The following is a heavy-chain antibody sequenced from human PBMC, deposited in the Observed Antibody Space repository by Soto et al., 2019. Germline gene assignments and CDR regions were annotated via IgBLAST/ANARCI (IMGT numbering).Heavy chain of an antibody. Sequence: QVQLVQSGAEVKKPGSSVKVSCKASGGTFSSYAISWVRQAPGQGLEWMGGIIPIFGTANYAQKFQGRVTITADESTSTAYMELSSLRSEDTAVYYCARFYDILTGYYTRDHAFDIWGQGTMVTVSS. CDR2: IIPIFGTA. V-gene: IGHV1-69*01. J-gene: IGHJ3*02. CDR1: GGTFSSYA. CDR3: ARFYDILTGYYTRDHAFDI. D-gene: IGHD3-9*01.